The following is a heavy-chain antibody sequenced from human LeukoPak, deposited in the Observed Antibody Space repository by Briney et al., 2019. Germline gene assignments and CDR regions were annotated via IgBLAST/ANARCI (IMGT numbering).Heavy chain of an antibody. D-gene: IGHD5-12*01. CDR3: ARGSGYAYYYSDY. J-gene: IGHJ4*02. CDR1: GFPFSSYA. CDR2: ISDSGGST. Sequence: GGSLRLSCSASGFPFSSYAMHWVRQAPGKGLEYVSAISDSGGSTYYADSVKGRFTISRDNAKNSLYLQMNSLRAEDTAVYYCARGSGYAYYYSDYWGQGTLVTVSS. V-gene: IGHV3-64*04.